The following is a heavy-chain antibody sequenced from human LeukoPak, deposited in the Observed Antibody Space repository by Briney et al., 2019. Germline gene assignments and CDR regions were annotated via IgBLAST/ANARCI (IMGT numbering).Heavy chain of an antibody. CDR2: INSEEKNT. CDR3: TRSAYTASRHDL. CDR1: GFTFSSYW. Sequence: GGSLRLSCAASGFTFSSYWMHWVRQAPGEGLVWVSLINSEEKNTSYPDSVKGRFTISRDNAKNTLYLQMSRLRAEDTAVYYCTRSAYTASRHDLWGQGTLVTVSS. D-gene: IGHD1-26*01. J-gene: IGHJ5*02. V-gene: IGHV3-74*01.